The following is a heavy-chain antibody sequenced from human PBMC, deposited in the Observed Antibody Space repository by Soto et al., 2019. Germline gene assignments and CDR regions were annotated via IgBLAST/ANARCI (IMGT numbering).Heavy chain of an antibody. V-gene: IGHV4-59*08. J-gene: IGHJ5*02. CDR2: IYYSGSA. D-gene: IGHD3-3*01. CDR1: GGSIDTYY. CDR3: ARLGGYYQSLDT. Sequence: SETLSLTCAVYGGSIDTYYWSWIRQPPGKGLQWIGYIYYSGSATYSPSLKSRVTISVDRSKNQFSLKLTSVTAADTAVYYCARLGGYYQSLDTWGQGTLVTVSS.